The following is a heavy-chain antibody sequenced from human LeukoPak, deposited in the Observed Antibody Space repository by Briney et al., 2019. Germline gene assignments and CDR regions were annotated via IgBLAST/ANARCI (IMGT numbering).Heavy chain of an antibody. J-gene: IGHJ4*02. CDR2: IYYSGST. CDR1: GGSISSSSYY. D-gene: IGHD3-22*01. Sequence: SETLSLTCTVSGGSISSSSYYWGWIRQPPGKGLEWIGSIYYSGSTYHNPSLKSRVTISVDTSKNQFSLKLSSVTAADTAVYYCARRKSGYYSYYFDYWGQGTLVTVSS. V-gene: IGHV4-39*01. CDR3: ARRKSGYYSYYFDY.